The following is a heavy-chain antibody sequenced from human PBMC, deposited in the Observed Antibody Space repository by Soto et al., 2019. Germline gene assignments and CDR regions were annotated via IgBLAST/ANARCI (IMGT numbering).Heavy chain of an antibody. V-gene: IGHV1-69*13. D-gene: IGHD2-2*01. CDR2: IIPIFGTA. J-gene: IGHJ5*02. Sequence: SVKVSCKASGGTFSSYAISWVRQAPGQGLEWMGGIIPIFGTANYAQKFQGRVTITADESTSTAYMELSSLRSEDTAVYYCARGPPHCISTSCSSSWFDPWGQGTLVPSPQ. CDR3: ARGPPHCISTSCSSSWFDP. CDR1: GGTFSSYA.